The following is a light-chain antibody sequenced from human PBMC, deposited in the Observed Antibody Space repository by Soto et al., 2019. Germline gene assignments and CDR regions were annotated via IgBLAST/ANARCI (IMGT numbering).Light chain of an antibody. Sequence: DIQMTQSPSTLSASVGDRVTITCRASRSVGSRLAWYQQKPGKAPKVLIFDGSTLRTGVPSRFSGSGSGTEFSLTINSLQPDDFATYYCQQCSTDPVTFGQGTNVEVK. CDR2: DGS. J-gene: IGKJ1*01. V-gene: IGKV1-5*01. CDR3: QQCSTDPVT. CDR1: RSVGSR.